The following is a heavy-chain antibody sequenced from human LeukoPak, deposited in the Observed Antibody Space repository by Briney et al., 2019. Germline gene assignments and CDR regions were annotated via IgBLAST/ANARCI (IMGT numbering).Heavy chain of an antibody. CDR3: TITTGTTLGLMDY. CDR2: MHYSGTT. CDR1: GGSISSYY. J-gene: IGHJ4*02. D-gene: IGHD1-1*01. Sequence: PSETLSLTCTVSGGSISSYYWSWIRQPPGKGLEWLGYMHYSGTTNYNPALKSRVTISVDTSKNQFSLKLSSVTAADTAVYYCTITTGTTLGLMDYWGQGTLVTVSS. V-gene: IGHV4-59*01.